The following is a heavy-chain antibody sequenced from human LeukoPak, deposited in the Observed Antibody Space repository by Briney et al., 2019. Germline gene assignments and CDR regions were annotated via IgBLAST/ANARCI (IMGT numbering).Heavy chain of an antibody. CDR2: IWYDGSNK. V-gene: IGHV3-33*01. J-gene: IGHJ3*02. CDR1: GFTFSGYG. CDR3: ARGLSGGSGYYPGAFDI. Sequence: GGSLRLSCAASGFTFSGYGMHWVRQAPGKGLEWVAVIWYDGSNKYYADSVKGRFTISRDNSKNTLYLQMNSLRAEDTAVYYCARGLSGGSGYYPGAFDIWGQGTMVTVSS. D-gene: IGHD3-22*01.